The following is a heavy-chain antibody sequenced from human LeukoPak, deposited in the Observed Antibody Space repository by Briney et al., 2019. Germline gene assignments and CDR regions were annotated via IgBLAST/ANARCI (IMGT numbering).Heavy chain of an antibody. CDR1: GDSISSGGYY. D-gene: IGHD6-13*01. Sequence: SETLSLTCTVSGDSISSGGYYWSWIRQPPGKGLEWIGYVHHSGSSFYNPSLKSRVTMSVDRSKNQFSLKLTSVTAADTAVYYCARDSAAGTRDYYYYYYMDVWGKGTTVTVSS. J-gene: IGHJ6*03. V-gene: IGHV4-30-2*01. CDR2: VHHSGSS. CDR3: ARDSAAGTRDYYYYYYMDV.